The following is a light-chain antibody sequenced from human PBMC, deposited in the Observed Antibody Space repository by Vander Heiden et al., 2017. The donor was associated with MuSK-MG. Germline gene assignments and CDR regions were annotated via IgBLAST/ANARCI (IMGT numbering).Light chain of an antibody. Sequence: DIQMTQSPSSLSASVGDRVTITCRASQSISSYLNWYQQKPGKAPKLLIYAASSLQSGVPSRFSGSGSGTDFTLTISRLQPEDFATYYCQQSDSTPLTFGHGTKVEIK. J-gene: IGKJ3*01. V-gene: IGKV1-39*01. CDR1: QSISSY. CDR3: QQSDSTPLT. CDR2: AAS.